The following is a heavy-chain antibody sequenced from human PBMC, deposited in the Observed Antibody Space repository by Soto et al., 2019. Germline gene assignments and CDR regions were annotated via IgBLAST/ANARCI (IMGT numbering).Heavy chain of an antibody. CDR2: INPDGRST. D-gene: IGHD3-22*01. Sequence: PGGSLRLSCSASGFTFSAYWMHWVRQGPGKGLVWVSRINPDGRSTNFADSVKGRFIVSRDNAKNTVYLQVNSLRAEDTAVYYCARGQRGGYYNACWGQGTLVTVSS. V-gene: IGHV3-74*01. J-gene: IGHJ4*02. CDR3: ARGQRGGYYNAC. CDR1: GFTFSAYW.